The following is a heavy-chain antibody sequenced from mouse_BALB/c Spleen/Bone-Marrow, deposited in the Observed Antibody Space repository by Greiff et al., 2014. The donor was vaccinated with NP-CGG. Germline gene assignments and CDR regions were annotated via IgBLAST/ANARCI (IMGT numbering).Heavy chain of an antibody. J-gene: IGHJ4*01. D-gene: IGHD2-1*01. CDR1: GYTFTSYW. V-gene: IGHV1-7*01. Sequence: VKLQESGAELAKPGASVKMSCKASGYTFTSYWMYWIKQRPGQGLEWIGYINPSTGYTEYNQKFKDKATLTADKSSNTAYMQLSSLTSEDSAVYYCARKGCGNYHYYAMDYWGQGTSVTVSS. CDR2: INPSTGYT. CDR3: ARKGCGNYHYYAMDY.